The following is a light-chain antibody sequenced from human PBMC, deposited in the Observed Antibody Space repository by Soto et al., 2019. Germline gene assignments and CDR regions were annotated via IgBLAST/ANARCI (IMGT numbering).Light chain of an antibody. J-gene: IGKJ5*01. CDR2: KAS. CDR3: QQYNNWPIT. CDR1: QTISSW. Sequence: DIQMTQSPSTLSGSVGDRVTITCRASQTISSWLAWYQQKPGKXPKLLIYKASSLESGVPSRFSGGGSGTDFTLTISSLQSEDFAVYYCQQYNNWPITFGQGTRLEIK. V-gene: IGKV1-5*03.